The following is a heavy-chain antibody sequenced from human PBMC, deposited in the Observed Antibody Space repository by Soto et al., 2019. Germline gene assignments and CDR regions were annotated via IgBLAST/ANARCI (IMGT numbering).Heavy chain of an antibody. CDR2: IIPIFGTA. Sequence: QVQLVQSGAEVKKPGSSVKVSCKASGGTFSSYSINWVRQAPGQGLEWMGEIIPIFGTANYAQKFQGRVTITADESTSTAYMVLSSLRSEDTAVYYCARDGGRHSGGIDYWCQGTLVTVSS. CDR3: ARDGGRHSGGIDY. V-gene: IGHV1-69*01. D-gene: IGHD1-26*01. J-gene: IGHJ4*02. CDR1: GGTFSSYS.